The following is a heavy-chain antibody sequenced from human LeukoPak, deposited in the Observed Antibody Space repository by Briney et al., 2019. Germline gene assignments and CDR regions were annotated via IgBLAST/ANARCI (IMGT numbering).Heavy chain of an antibody. D-gene: IGHD1-26*01. V-gene: IGHV4-39*07. CDR2: IYYSGST. J-gene: IGHJ4*02. CDR3: ARVGVYSGSYFNY. Sequence: SETLSLTCSVSGGSLSSRSYYWGWVRQPPGEGLEWIGCIYYSGSTYHNPSLKSRVTIPVDTSKHQFSLKLSSVTAADTAVYVCARVGVYSGSYFNYWGQGTLVTVSS. CDR1: GGSLSSRSYY.